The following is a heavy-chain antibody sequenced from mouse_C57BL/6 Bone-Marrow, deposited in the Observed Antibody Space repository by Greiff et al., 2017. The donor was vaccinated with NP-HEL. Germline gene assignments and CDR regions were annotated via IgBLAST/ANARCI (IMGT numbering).Heavy chain of an antibody. CDR1: GYSITSGYD. J-gene: IGHJ1*03. D-gene: IGHD1-1*01. V-gene: IGHV3-1*01. CDR2: ISYSGST. Sequence: EVQRVESGPGMVKPSQSLSLTCTVTGYSITSGYDWHWIRHFPGNKLEWMGYISYSGSTNYNPSLKSRISITHDTSKNHFFLKLNSVTTEDTATYYCARGNIYYYGSSLWYFDVWGTGTTVTVSS. CDR3: ARGNIYYYGSSLWYFDV.